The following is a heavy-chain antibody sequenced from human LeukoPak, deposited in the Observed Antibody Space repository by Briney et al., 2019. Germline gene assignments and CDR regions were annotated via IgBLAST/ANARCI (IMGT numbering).Heavy chain of an antibody. D-gene: IGHD1-1*01. Sequence: GRSLRLSCAASGFFFTNYGMHWVRQAPGKGLEWVAVIWYDGSNKYYADSVKGRFTISRDNSKNTLYLQMNSLRAEDTAVYYCAREAAVPTYYGIDVWGLGTTVTVSS. CDR3: AREAAVPTYYGIDV. J-gene: IGHJ6*02. V-gene: IGHV3-33*01. CDR1: GFFFTNYG. CDR2: IWYDGSNK.